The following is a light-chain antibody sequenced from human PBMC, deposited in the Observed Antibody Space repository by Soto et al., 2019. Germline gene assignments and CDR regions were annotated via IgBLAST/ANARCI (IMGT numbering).Light chain of an antibody. CDR2: AAS. Sequence: DIRLTQSPSFLSASVGDRVTITCRASKGISSYLAWYQQKPGKAPKLLMYAASTLQSGVPSRLRGSGSGTEFTLTIRSXXPDDFATYYCQQYNTYPRTFGQGTKVDIK. CDR3: QQYNTYPRT. CDR1: KGISSY. J-gene: IGKJ1*01. V-gene: IGKV1-9*01.